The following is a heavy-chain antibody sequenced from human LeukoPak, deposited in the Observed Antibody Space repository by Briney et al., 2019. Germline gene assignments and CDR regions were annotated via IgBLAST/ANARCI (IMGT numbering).Heavy chain of an antibody. CDR1: GYTFTGYY. D-gene: IGHD5-24*01. CDR3: AKGAKRWLQSGDAFDI. V-gene: IGHV3-30*18. J-gene: IGHJ3*02. Sequence: SCKASGYTFTGYYMHWVRQAPGKGLEWVAVISYDGSNKYYADSVKGRFTISRDNSKNTLYLQMNSLRAEDTAVYYCAKGAKRWLQSGDAFDIWGQGTMVTVSS. CDR2: ISYDGSNK.